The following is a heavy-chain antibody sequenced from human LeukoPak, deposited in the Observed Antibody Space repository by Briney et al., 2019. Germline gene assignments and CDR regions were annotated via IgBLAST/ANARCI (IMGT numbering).Heavy chain of an antibody. CDR3: AKDYFDWLLSYLDP. J-gene: IGHJ5*02. V-gene: IGHV3-23*01. CDR1: GFIFSSYA. D-gene: IGHD3-9*01. Sequence: PGGSLRLSCAVSGFIFSSYAMSWVRQAPGEGLEWVSAISSSGGSTYYADSVKGRFTISRDNSKNTLYLQMNSLRVEDTAVYYCAKDYFDWLLSYLDPWGQGTLVTVSS. CDR2: ISSSGGST.